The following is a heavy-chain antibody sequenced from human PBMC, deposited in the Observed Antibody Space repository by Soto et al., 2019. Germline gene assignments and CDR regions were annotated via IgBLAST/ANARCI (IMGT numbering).Heavy chain of an antibody. D-gene: IGHD6-25*01. V-gene: IGHV3-9*01. CDR1: GFNFGNYA. CDR3: AKDKGGTPYYIDS. J-gene: IGHJ4*02. Sequence: VLLVESGGGLVQPGRSLRLSCAVSGFNFGNYAMHWVRQAPGKGLEWVAAINWNSDKVAYAGSVLGRFTIFRDSAKNSLYLQMNDLTTEDTALYYCAKDKGGTPYYIDSWGQGILVTVSS. CDR2: INWNSDKV.